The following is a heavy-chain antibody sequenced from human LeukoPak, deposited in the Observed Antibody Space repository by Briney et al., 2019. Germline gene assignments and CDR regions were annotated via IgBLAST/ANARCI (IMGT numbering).Heavy chain of an antibody. J-gene: IGHJ4*02. V-gene: IGHV3-30-3*01. Sequence: PGGSLRLSCAASGFTFSSYAMHWVRQAPGKGLEWVAVISYDGSNKYYADSVKGRFTISRDNSKNTLYLQMNSLRAEDTAVYYCAKVGSVVVPAALYYWGQGTLVTVSS. CDR3: AKVGSVVVPAALYY. CDR2: ISYDGSNK. D-gene: IGHD2-2*01. CDR1: GFTFSSYA.